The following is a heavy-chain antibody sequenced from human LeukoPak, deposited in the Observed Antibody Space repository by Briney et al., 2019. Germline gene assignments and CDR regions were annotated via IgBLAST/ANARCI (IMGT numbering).Heavy chain of an antibody. CDR1: GFTFSTYG. CDR3: GTVTTAPDY. CDR2: ISYDGSNK. V-gene: IGHV3-30*03. J-gene: IGHJ4*02. D-gene: IGHD4-17*01. Sequence: GGSLRLSCAASGFTFSTYGMHWVRQAPGKGLEWVAVISYDGSNKYYADSVKGRFTISRDNSKNTLYLQMNSLRAEDTAVYYCGTVTTAPDYWGQGTLVTVSS.